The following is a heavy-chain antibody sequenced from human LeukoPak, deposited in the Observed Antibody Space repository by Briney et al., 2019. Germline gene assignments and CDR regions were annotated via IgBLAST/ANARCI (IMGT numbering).Heavy chain of an antibody. CDR3: TSLLGYCSGGSCYSAGWDY. V-gene: IGHV4-61*01. D-gene: IGHD2-15*01. Sequence: SETLSLTCTVSGGSVSSGSYYWSWTRQPPGKGLEWIGYIYYSGSTNYNPSLKSRVTISLNTSKNQFSLKLTSVTAADTAVYYCTSLLGYCSGGSCYSAGWDYWGQGTLVTVSS. CDR2: IYYSGST. CDR1: GGSVSSGSYY. J-gene: IGHJ4*02.